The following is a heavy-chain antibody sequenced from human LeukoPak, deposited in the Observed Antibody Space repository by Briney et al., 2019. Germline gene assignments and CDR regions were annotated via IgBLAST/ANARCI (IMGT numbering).Heavy chain of an antibody. V-gene: IGHV1-2*02. CDR3: STQAIALMVYATIDY. CDR2: INPNSGGT. CDR1: VYTFTVYY. Sequence: ASVTVSFTSSVYTFTVYYMHWVRQAPGPGHELMGWINPNSGGTNYSQKFQGRGTITRDTSISTHYTELSSLRPADTAVYYFSTQAIALMVYATIDYWGEGTLVSVSS. J-gene: IGHJ4*02. D-gene: IGHD2-8*01.